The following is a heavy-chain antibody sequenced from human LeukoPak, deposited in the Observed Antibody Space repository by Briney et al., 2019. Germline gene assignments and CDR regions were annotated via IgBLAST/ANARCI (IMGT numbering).Heavy chain of an antibody. V-gene: IGHV3-48*01. Sequence: GGSLRLSCAASGFTFISYSMSWVRQAPGRGREWVSYISRSSSTIYYADCVKGRFTLYRTNAKSSLYLQMNRLRAEDTDVYYCAKDEGRVWDSSGRSHFDYWGQGTLVTVSS. CDR2: ISRSSSTI. J-gene: IGHJ4*02. CDR1: GFTFISYS. D-gene: IGHD6-19*01. CDR3: AKDEGRVWDSSGRSHFDY.